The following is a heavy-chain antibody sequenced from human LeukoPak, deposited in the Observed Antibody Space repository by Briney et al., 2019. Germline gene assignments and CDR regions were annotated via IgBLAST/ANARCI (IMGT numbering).Heavy chain of an antibody. D-gene: IGHD3-22*01. J-gene: IGHJ4*02. CDR2: ISAYNGNT. CDR3: ARDGYYDSSGYLDY. V-gene: IGHV1-18*01. CDR1: GYTFTSYG. Sequence: PLASVKVSCKASGYTFTSYGISWVRQAPGQGLEWMGWISAYNGNTNYAQKLQGRVTMTTDTSTSTAYMELRSLRSDDTAVYYCARDGYYDSSGYLDYWGQGTLVTVSS.